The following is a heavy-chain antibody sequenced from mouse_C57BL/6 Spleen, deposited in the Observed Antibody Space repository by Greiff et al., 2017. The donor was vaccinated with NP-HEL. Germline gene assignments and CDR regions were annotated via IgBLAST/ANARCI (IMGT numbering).Heavy chain of an antibody. CDR3: ASRAMDY. Sequence: VQLQQSGPELVKPGASVKISCKASGYSFTGYYMNWVKQSPEKSLEWIGEINPSTGGTTYNQKFKAKATLTVDKSSSTAYMQLKSLTSEDSAVYYCASRAMDYWGQGTSVTVSS. J-gene: IGHJ4*01. CDR1: GYSFTGYY. CDR2: INPSTGGT. V-gene: IGHV1-42*01.